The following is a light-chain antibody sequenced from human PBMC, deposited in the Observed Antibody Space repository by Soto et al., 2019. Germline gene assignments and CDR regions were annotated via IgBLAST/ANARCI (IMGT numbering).Light chain of an antibody. CDR1: SSDVGGYNY. V-gene: IGLV2-11*01. J-gene: IGLJ3*02. CDR2: DVR. CDR3: CSYAGSYTWV. Sequence: QSVLTQPRSVSGSPGQSVTISCTGTSSDVGGYNYVSWYQQHPGKAPKLMIYDVRKRPSGVPDRFSGSKSGNTASLTISGLQAEDEAEYYCCSYAGSYTWVFGGGTKVTVL.